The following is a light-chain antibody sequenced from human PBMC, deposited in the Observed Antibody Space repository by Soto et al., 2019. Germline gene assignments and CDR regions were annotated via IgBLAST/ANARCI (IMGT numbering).Light chain of an antibody. CDR2: DVS. CDR1: SSDVGGYNY. Sequence: QSALTQPASVSGSPGQSITISCTGTSSDVGGYNYVSWYQQHPGKALKLMIYDVSNRPSGVSNRFSGSKSGNTASLTISGLQAEDEADYYCSSYTSSSTLIGGGTKLTVL. CDR3: SSYTSSSTL. J-gene: IGLJ2*01. V-gene: IGLV2-14*01.